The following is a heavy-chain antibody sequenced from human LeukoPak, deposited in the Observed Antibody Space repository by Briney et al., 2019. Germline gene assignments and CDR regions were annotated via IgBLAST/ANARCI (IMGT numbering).Heavy chain of an antibody. CDR1: GGTFSSYA. CDR2: IIPIFCTA. J-gene: IGHJ3*02. V-gene: IGHV1-69*05. D-gene: IGHD3-10*01. Sequence: SSVKVSCKASGGTFSSYAISWVRQAPGQGLEWMGGIIPIFCTANYAQKFQGRVTITTDESTSTAYMELSRLRSEDTAVYYCARDTYGSGSLENDAFDIWGQGTMVTVSS. CDR3: ARDTYGSGSLENDAFDI.